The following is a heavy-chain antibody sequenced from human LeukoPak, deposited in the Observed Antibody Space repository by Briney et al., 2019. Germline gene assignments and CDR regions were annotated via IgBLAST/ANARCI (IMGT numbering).Heavy chain of an antibody. Sequence: SETLSLTCTVSGGSISSGDYYWAWIRQPPGTGLEWVASVYYSGSTYYSPSLKSRVTISRDTTKNQFSLRLSSVTAADTAIYFCARHPSGYYENWGQGTLVTVSS. CDR2: VYYSGST. V-gene: IGHV4-39*01. J-gene: IGHJ4*02. CDR1: GGSISSGDYY. D-gene: IGHD5-12*01. CDR3: ARHPSGYYEN.